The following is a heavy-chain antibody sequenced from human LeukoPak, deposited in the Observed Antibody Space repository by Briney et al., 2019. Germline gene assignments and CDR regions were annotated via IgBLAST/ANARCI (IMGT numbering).Heavy chain of an antibody. J-gene: IGHJ4*02. V-gene: IGHV4-59*01. D-gene: IGHD2-15*01. CDR2: IYYSGST. CDR1: GGSISSYY. CDR3: ARSVVAALMDPYFDY. Sequence: SETLSLTCTVSGGSISSYYWSWIRQPPGKGLEWIGYIYYSGSTNYNPSLKSRVTISVDTSKNQFSLELSSVTAADTAVYYCARSVVAALMDPYFDYWGQGTLVTVSS.